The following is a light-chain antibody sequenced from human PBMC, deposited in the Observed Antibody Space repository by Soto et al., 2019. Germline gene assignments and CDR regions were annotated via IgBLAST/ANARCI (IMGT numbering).Light chain of an antibody. J-gene: IGKJ1*01. Sequence: VTTQSPATLSVSPGERATLSCRASQNVAGDLAWYQQKPGQAPRLLIYRTSTRATGIPARFSGSGSGTEFTLTISSLQSEDFAVYYCQEYNGRSSFGQGNKVEMK. CDR3: QEYNGRSS. CDR2: RTS. CDR1: QNVAGD. V-gene: IGKV3-15*01.